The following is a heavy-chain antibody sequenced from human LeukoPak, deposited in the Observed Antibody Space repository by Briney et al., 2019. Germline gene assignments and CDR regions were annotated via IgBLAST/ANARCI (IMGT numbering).Heavy chain of an antibody. CDR3: ARSRPPCSSTSCFNWSDP. V-gene: IGHV3-21*01. CDR1: GFTFSSYS. CDR2: ISSSSSYI. D-gene: IGHD2-2*01. J-gene: IGHJ5*02. Sequence: GGSLRLSCAASGFTFSSYSMNWVRQAPGKGLEWVSSISSSSSYIYYADSVKGRFTISRDNAKNSLYLQMNSLRAEDTAVYYCARSRPPCSSTSCFNWSDPWGQGTLVTVSS.